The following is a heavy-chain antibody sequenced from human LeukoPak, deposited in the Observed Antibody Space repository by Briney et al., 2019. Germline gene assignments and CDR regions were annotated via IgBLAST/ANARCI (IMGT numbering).Heavy chain of an antibody. CDR3: ARDFDMGITPGDDFDF. J-gene: IGHJ4*02. CDR1: GFSFSKYW. V-gene: IGHV3-74*01. CDR2: IKEDGTYT. Sequence: PGGSLRLPCAASGFSFSKYWMHWVRQTPGEGLVWVARIKEDGTYTSYADSVKGRFTISRDNARNTVFLQMNSLRAEDTAVYYCARDFDMGITPGDDFDFWGQGTLVTVSS. D-gene: IGHD3-9*01.